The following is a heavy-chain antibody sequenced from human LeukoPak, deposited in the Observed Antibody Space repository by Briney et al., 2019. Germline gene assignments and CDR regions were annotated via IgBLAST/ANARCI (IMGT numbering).Heavy chain of an antibody. D-gene: IGHD3-3*01. Sequence: SETLSLTCAVYGGSLSGYYWSWIRQPPGKGLEWIGEINHSGSTNYNPSLKSRVTISVDTSKNQFSLKLSSVTAADTAVYYCARNRVVLGYFDYWGQGTLVTVSS. CDR3: ARNRVVLGYFDY. V-gene: IGHV4-34*01. CDR1: GGSLSGYY. CDR2: INHSGST. J-gene: IGHJ4*02.